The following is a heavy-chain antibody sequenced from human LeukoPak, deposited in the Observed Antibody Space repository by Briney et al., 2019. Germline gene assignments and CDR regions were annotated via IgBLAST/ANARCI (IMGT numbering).Heavy chain of an antibody. V-gene: IGHV4-59*01. J-gene: IGHJ4*02. CDR3: AREVGYYFDY. D-gene: IGHD1-26*01. CDR1: GGSISSYY. Sequence: YPSETLSLTCTVSGGSISSYYWSWIRQPPGKGLEWIGYIYYSGSTDYNPSLKSRVTISVDTSKNQFSLKLSSVTAADTAVYYCAREVGYYFDYWGQGTLVTVSS. CDR2: IYYSGST.